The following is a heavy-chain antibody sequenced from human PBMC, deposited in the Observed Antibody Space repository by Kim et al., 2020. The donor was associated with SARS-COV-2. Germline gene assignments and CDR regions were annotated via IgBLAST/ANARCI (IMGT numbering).Heavy chain of an antibody. CDR2: IYYSGST. J-gene: IGHJ6*02. V-gene: IGHV4-39*07. Sequence: SETLSLTCTVSGGSISSSSYYWGWIRQPPGKGLEWIGSIYYSGSTYYNPSLKSRVTISVDTSKNQFSLKLSSVTAADTAVYYCARDHRVTRPYYYYYGMDVWGQGTTVTVSS. CDR3: ARDHRVTRPYYYYYGMDV. D-gene: IGHD2-21*02. CDR1: GGSISSSSYY.